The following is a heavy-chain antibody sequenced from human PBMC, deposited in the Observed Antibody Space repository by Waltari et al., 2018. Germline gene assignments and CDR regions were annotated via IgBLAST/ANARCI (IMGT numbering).Heavy chain of an antibody. D-gene: IGHD1-26*01. CDR2: IHHDGRAT. Sequence: EVQLVESGGALVQPGGSLRLSCAASGFSFSDYWMHWVRHVPGKGLVWVSRIHHDGRATGYADSVKGRFTISRDNAKNTLFLQMNRLRDEDTGVYFCAREVETHGVGATDYWGQGTLVTVSS. CDR1: GFSFSDYW. J-gene: IGHJ4*02. V-gene: IGHV3-74*01. CDR3: AREVETHGVGATDY.